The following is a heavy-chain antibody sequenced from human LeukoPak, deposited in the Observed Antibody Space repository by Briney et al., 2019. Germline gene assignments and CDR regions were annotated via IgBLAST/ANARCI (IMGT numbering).Heavy chain of an antibody. CDR1: GYTFTGHY. CDR3: ASWAGGNAPVASFDY. J-gene: IGHJ4*02. V-gene: IGHV1-2*02. Sequence: ASVKVSCKPSGYTFTGHYMRWMRQAPGQGLEWVGWINLNSGDTNYAQKFQGRVTMTRDTSIGTAYMELRRLRSDDTAVYYCASWAGGNAPVASFDYWGQGTLVTVSS. CDR2: INLNSGDT. D-gene: IGHD2-21*01.